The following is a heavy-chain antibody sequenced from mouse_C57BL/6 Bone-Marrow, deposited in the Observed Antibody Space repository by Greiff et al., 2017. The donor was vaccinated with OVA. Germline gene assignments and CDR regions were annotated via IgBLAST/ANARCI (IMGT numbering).Heavy chain of an antibody. V-gene: IGHV1-7*01. Sequence: VKLVESGAELVKPGASVKLSCKASGYTFTSYWMHWVKQRPGQGLEWIGYINPSSGYTKYNQKFKDKATLTADKSSSTAYMQLSSLTYEDSAVDYCANPYDSSSWYFEVWGTGTTVTVSS. D-gene: IGHD1-1*01. CDR1: GYTFTSYW. CDR2: INPSSGYT. CDR3: ANPYDSSSWYFEV. J-gene: IGHJ1*03.